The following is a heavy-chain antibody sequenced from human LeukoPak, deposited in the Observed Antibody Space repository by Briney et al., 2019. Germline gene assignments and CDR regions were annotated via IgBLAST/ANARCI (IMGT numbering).Heavy chain of an antibody. J-gene: IGHJ4*02. CDR1: GFTVGNNY. CDR3: ARDPPAVSINTYA. CDR2: IFSHGET. D-gene: IGHD2-8*01. Sequence: GGSLRLSCAASGFTVGNNYMNWVRQAPGKGVEWVSLIFSHGETSYADSVKGRFTISRDNSKNTLYLQMNGLRVEDTAVYYCARDPPAVSINTYAWGQGTLVTVSS. V-gene: IGHV3-66*01.